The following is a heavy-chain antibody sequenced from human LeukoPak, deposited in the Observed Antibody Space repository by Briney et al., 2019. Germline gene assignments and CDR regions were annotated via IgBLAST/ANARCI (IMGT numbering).Heavy chain of an antibody. D-gene: IGHD5-12*01. CDR2: ISGSGGST. V-gene: IGHV3-23*01. CDR3: ANSGQWLGFDAFDI. CDR1: GFTFSSYG. Sequence: PGGSLRLSCAASGFTFSSYGMSWVRQAPGKGLEWVSAISGSGGSTYYADSVKGRFTISRDNSKNTLCLQMNSLRAEDTAVYYCANSGQWLGFDAFDIWGQGTMVTVSS. J-gene: IGHJ3*02.